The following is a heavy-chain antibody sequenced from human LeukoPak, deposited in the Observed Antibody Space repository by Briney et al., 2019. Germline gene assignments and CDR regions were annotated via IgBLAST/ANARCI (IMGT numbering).Heavy chain of an antibody. CDR1: AGSISGFF. D-gene: IGHD5-18*01. CDR3: ARTYRYGSFPVYHFYMDV. CDR2: ISYSGST. J-gene: IGHJ6*03. Sequence: PSETLSLTCTVSAGSISGFFWSWIRLPPGKGLEWIGYISYSGSTNYNPSLKSRVTISADTSKNQVSLKLSSVTAADTAVYYCARTYRYGSFPVYHFYMDVWGKGTTVTVSS. V-gene: IGHV4-59*01.